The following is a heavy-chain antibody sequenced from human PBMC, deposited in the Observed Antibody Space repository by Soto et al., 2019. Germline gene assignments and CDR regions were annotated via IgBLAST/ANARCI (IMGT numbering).Heavy chain of an antibody. CDR1: GFTFSSFG. Sequence: PGGSLRLSCAVSGFTFSSFGMNWVRQAPGKGLEWVSYIGTSGNDIYYADSVKGRFTISRDNARNSLYLQMNSLRAEDTAVYYCATNPRFLEWWGQGTLVTVSS. CDR2: IGTSGNDI. J-gene: IGHJ4*02. D-gene: IGHD3-3*01. V-gene: IGHV3-48*03. CDR3: ATNPRFLEW.